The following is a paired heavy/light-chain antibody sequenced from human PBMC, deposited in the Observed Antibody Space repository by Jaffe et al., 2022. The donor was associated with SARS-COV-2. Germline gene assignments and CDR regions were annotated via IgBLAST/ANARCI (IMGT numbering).Heavy chain of an antibody. CDR3: ARSSKGLRLLDY. J-gene: IGHJ4*02. D-gene: IGHD4-17*01. V-gene: IGHV3-53*01. Sequence: EVQLVESGGGLIQPGGSLRLSCAASGFTVSDNYMSWVRQAPGKGLEWVSLLYAGGSTDYADSVKGRFTISRDNSKNTLYLQMNSLRAEDTAVYYCARSSKGLRLLDYWGQGTLVTVSS. CDR2: LYAGGST. CDR1: GFTVSDNY.
Light chain of an antibody. CDR3: SSYRISSPFV. CDR2: DVS. Sequence: QSALTQPASVSGSPGQSITISCTGTSSDVGGYNYVSWYQQHPGKAPKLMIYDVSDRPSGVSNRFSGSKSGNTASLTISGLQAEDEADYYCSSYRISSPFVFGTGTKVTAL. CDR1: SSDVGGYNY. J-gene: IGLJ1*01. V-gene: IGLV2-14*03.